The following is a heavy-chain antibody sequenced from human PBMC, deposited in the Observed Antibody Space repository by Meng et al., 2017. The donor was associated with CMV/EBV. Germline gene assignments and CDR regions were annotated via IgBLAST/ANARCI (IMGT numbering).Heavy chain of an antibody. V-gene: IGHV4-4*07. CDR2: IYTSGST. D-gene: IGHD6-13*01. J-gene: IGHJ4*02. Sequence: VQLQGAGPGPVKPSETLSLTCTVSGGSISSYYWSWIRQPAGKGLEWIGRIYTSGSTNYNPSLKSRVTMSVDTSKNQFSLKLSSVTAADTAVYYCAREMPIAAAGCFDYWGQGTLVTVSS. CDR3: AREMPIAAAGCFDY. CDR1: GGSISSYY.